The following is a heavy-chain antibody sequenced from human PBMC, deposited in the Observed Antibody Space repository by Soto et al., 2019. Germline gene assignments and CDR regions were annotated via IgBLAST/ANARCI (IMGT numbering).Heavy chain of an antibody. CDR2: ISYSGST. J-gene: IGHJ4*02. Sequence: QVQLQESGPGLVKPSETLSLTCTVSGASVSSGNYYWSWIRQPPGKGLECIGYISYSGSTNYNPSLQSGVTISIDTSKNQFSLKLSSVTAADTAVYYCARGSGSYYAYWGQGTLVTVSS. V-gene: IGHV4-61*01. CDR1: GASVSSGNYY. D-gene: IGHD1-26*01. CDR3: ARGSGSYYAY.